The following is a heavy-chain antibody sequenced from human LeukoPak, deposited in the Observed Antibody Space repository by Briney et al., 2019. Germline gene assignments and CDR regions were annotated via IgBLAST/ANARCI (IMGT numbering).Heavy chain of an antibody. J-gene: IGHJ4*02. Sequence: PSETLSLTCTVSGGSISSSSYYWGWIRQPPGKGLEWIGSIYYSGSTYYNPSLKSRVTISVDTSKNQFSLKLSSVTAADTAVYYCARDPPSERIPGIAAAGKLWGQGTLVTVSS. CDR3: ARDPPSERIPGIAAAGKL. CDR1: GGSISSSSYY. CDR2: IYYSGST. D-gene: IGHD6-13*01. V-gene: IGHV4-39*02.